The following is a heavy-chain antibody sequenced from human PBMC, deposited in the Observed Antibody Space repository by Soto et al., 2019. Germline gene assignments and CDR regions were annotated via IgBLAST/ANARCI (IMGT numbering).Heavy chain of an antibody. CDR2: IYHSGST. J-gene: IGHJ5*02. CDR1: GGSIISVGYS. V-gene: IGHV4-30-2*01. D-gene: IGHD5-12*01. Sequence: SETLSLTCAVSGGSIISVGYSWSWIRQPPGKGLEWIGYIYHSGSTYYNPSLKSRVTISVDRSKNQFSLKLSSVTAADTAVYYCARVSIGYSGYDGGYWFDPWGQGTMVTVSS. CDR3: ARVSIGYSGYDGGYWFDP.